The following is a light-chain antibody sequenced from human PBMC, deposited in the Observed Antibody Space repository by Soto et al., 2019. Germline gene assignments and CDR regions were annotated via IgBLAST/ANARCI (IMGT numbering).Light chain of an antibody. CDR1: SSDVGGYNY. Sequence: QSVLTQPRSVSGSPGQSVTISCTGTSSDVGGYNYVSWYQHHPGKAPKLMIYDASKRPSGVPARFSGSKSGNTASLTFSGLQAEDEADYYCCSYAGSYVFVFGTGTKVTV. J-gene: IGLJ1*01. V-gene: IGLV2-11*01. CDR3: CSYAGSYVFV. CDR2: DAS.